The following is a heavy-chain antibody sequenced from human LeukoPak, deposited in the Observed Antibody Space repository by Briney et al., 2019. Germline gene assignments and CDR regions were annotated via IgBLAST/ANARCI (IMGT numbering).Heavy chain of an antibody. J-gene: IGHJ4*02. Sequence: SETLSLTCAVYGGSFSGYYWSWIRQPPGKGLEWIGEINHSGSTNYNPSLKSRVTISVDTSKNQFSLKLSSVTAADTAVYYCARTYDYYGSGSYRYWGQGTLVTVSS. CDR3: ARTYDYYGSGSYRY. CDR2: INHSGST. D-gene: IGHD3-10*01. CDR1: GGSFSGYY. V-gene: IGHV4-34*01.